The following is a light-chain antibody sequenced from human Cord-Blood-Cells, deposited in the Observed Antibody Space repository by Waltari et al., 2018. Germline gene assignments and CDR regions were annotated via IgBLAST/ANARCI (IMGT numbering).Light chain of an antibody. Sequence: SYELTQPPSVSVSPGQTASITCSGDKLGDKYACWYQQKPGQSPVLVIYQDSKRPSGIPERFSGSKSVNTATLTISGTQSMDEADYYCQAWDSSTAVVFGGGTKLTVL. CDR1: KLGDKY. V-gene: IGLV3-1*01. CDR3: QAWDSSTAVV. CDR2: QDS. J-gene: IGLJ2*01.